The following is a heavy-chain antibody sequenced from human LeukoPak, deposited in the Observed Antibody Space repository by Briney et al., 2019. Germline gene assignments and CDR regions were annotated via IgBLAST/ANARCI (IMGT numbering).Heavy chain of an antibody. J-gene: IGHJ4*02. CDR3: TRDPLTQNDY. CDR2: IKQDGNEK. V-gene: IGHV3-7*01. D-gene: IGHD1-14*01. CDR1: GFTFDSYW. Sequence: GGSLRLSCAASGFTFDSYWMSWVRQAPGRGLEWVANIKQDGNEKYYVDSVKGRFTIYRDNAENSLYLQMNSLRAEDTAVYYCTRDPLTQNDYWGQGTLVTVSS.